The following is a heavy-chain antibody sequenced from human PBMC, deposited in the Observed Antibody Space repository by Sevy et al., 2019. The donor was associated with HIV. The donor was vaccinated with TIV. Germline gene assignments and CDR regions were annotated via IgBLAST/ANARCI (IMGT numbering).Heavy chain of an antibody. J-gene: IGHJ4*02. CDR1: GFTFSSYG. D-gene: IGHD1-26*01. CDR2: IWYDGTNK. CDR3: ARDGLSGTWGSDFDY. V-gene: IGHV3-33*01. Sequence: GVSLRLSCAASGFTFSSYGMHWVRQAPGKGLEWVAVIWYDGTNKYYADSVKGRFTISRDNSKNTLYLQMNSLRAEDTAVYYCARDGLSGTWGSDFDYWGQGTLVTVSS.